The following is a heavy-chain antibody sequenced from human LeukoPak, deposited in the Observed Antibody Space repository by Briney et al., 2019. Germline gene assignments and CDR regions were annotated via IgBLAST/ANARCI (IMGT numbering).Heavy chain of an antibody. CDR2: IYASGST. J-gene: IGHJ3*02. V-gene: IGHV4-4*07. CDR1: GASISRYY. CDR3: AKGLIAAAGLDAFDI. Sequence: SETLSLTCSVSGASISRYYWSWIRQPAGQGLEWIGHIYASGSTNYNPSLKSRVTVSIDTSKNQFSLKLDSVTAADTALYYCAKGLIAAAGLDAFDIWGQGTMVTVSS. D-gene: IGHD6-13*01.